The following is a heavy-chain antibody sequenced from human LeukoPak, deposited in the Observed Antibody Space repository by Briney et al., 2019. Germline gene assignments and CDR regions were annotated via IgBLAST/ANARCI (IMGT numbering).Heavy chain of an antibody. Sequence: GGSLRLSCAASGFTFSSYAMSWVRQAPGKGLEWVSAISGSGGSTYYADSVKGRFTISRDTSKNTLYLQMNSLRAEDTAVYYCAKDPLVVWQTEYYFDYWGQGTLVTVSS. V-gene: IGHV3-23*01. CDR1: GFTFSSYA. CDR3: AKDPLVVWQTEYYFDY. D-gene: IGHD3-22*01. CDR2: ISGSGGST. J-gene: IGHJ4*02.